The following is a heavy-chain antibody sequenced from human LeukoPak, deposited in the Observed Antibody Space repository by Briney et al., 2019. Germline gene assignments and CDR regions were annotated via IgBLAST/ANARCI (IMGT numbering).Heavy chain of an antibody. J-gene: IGHJ3*02. D-gene: IGHD3-22*01. V-gene: IGHV3-20*04. CDR2: INWNGGST. CDR1: GFTFDDYG. Sequence: PGGSLRLSCAASGFTFDDYGMSWVRQAPGKGLEWVSGINWNGGSTGYADSVKGRFTISRDNAKNSLYLQMNSLRAEDTAVYYCAKDLGRITMIVVVRRAFDIWGQGTMVTVSS. CDR3: AKDLGRITMIVVVRRAFDI.